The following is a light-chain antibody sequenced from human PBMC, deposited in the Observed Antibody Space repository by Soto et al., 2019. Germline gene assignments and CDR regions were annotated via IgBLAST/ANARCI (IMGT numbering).Light chain of an antibody. Sequence: DIVMTQSPLSLPVTPGEPASISCRSSQSLLHSNGNTYLDWYLQKPGQSPQLLIYLGSTRASGVPDRFSGSGSGTDFTLKISRVEADDVGVYFCMQALQTPWTFGQGTKVEI. CDR3: MQALQTPWT. V-gene: IGKV2-28*01. CDR1: QSLLHSNGNTY. CDR2: LGS. J-gene: IGKJ1*01.